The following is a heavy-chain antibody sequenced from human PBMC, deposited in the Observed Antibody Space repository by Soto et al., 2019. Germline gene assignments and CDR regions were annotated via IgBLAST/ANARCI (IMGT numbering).Heavy chain of an antibody. D-gene: IGHD3-9*01. CDR1: GDSVSSNSAA. J-gene: IGHJ6*02. CDR2: TYYRSKWYN. CDR3: AREKKRALRYFDQNYYYYGMDV. Sequence: KQSQTLSLTCAISGDSVSSNSAAWHWIRQSPSRGLEWLGRTYYRSKWYNDYAVSVKSRITINPDTSKNQFSLQLNSVTPEDTAVYYCAREKKRALRYFDQNYYYYGMDVWGQGTTVTVSS. V-gene: IGHV6-1*01.